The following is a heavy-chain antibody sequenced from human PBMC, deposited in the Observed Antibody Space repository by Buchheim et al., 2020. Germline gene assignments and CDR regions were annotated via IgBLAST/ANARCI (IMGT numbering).Heavy chain of an antibody. CDR3: ATAPTGSAWFDT. CDR2: IYSVGSGTT. Sequence: HVQLQESGPGLVKPSQTLSLTCNVSGVSIKTSNYYWTWIRQPAGKGLEWIGRIYSVGSGTTKYNPSLQRRVTVSVDTSKNQFSLKVTSVTAADTAIYYCATAPTGSAWFDTWGPG. CDR1: GVSIKTSNYY. V-gene: IGHV4-61*02. J-gene: IGHJ5*02. D-gene: IGHD6-19*01.